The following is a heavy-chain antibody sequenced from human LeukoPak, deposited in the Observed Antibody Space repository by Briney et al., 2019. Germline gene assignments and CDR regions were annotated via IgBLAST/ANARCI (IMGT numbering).Heavy chain of an antibody. V-gene: IGHV1-46*01. J-gene: IGHJ6*02. D-gene: IGHD2-2*01. CDR1: GYTFTSYY. CDR2: INPSGGTT. CDR3: AGPTSIIPASNIYYYYYAMDV. Sequence: ASVKVSCKASGYTFTSYYMHWVRQAPGQGLEWMGIINPSGGTTTYAQKFQGRVTMTRDTSTSTVYMDLSSLRSEDTAVYYCAGPTSIIPASNIYYYYYAMDVWGQGTTVTVSS.